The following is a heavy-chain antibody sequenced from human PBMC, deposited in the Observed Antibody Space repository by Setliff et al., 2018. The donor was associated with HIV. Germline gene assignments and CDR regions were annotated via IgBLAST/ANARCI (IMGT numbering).Heavy chain of an antibody. CDR1: GGSINRSNYY. Sequence: SETLSLTCTVPGGSINRSNYYWGWIRQPPGKGLEWIGTISYTGSTYYDPSLKSRVTISLDTSKNQFSLKLTSVTAADTAVYYCATQRSFQRAFEAVAGSSITNSNWLDPWGQGTLVTVSS. CDR3: ATQRSFQRAFEAVAGSSITNSNWLDP. J-gene: IGHJ5*02. D-gene: IGHD6-19*01. CDR2: ISYTGST. V-gene: IGHV4-39*01.